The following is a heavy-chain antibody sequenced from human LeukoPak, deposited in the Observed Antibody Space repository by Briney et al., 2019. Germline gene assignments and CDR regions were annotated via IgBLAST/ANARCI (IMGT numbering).Heavy chain of an antibody. CDR1: GFTFTNAW. Sequence: QSGGSLRLSCAASGFTFTNAWMNWVRQAPGKGLEWVSYITTGSGTIYYADSVKGRFTISRDNAKNSLYLQMNSLRAEDTAVYYCARGFSDSDPDYWGQGTLVTVSS. D-gene: IGHD3-3*02. CDR2: ITTGSGTI. CDR3: ARGFSDSDPDY. J-gene: IGHJ4*02. V-gene: IGHV3-48*01.